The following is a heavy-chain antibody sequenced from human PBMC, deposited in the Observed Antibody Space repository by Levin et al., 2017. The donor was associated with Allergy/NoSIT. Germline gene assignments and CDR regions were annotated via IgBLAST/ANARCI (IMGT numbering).Heavy chain of an antibody. V-gene: IGHV3-30*18. CDR2: ISYDGSNK. CDR1: GFTFSSYG. D-gene: IGHD2/OR15-2a*01. CDR3: AKNAYYRGSIDY. Sequence: GESLKISCAASGFTFSSYGMHWVRQAPGKGLEWVAVISYDGSNKYYADSVKGRFTISRDNSKNTLYLQMNSLRAEDTAVYYCAKNAYYRGSIDYWGQGTLVTVSS. J-gene: IGHJ4*02.